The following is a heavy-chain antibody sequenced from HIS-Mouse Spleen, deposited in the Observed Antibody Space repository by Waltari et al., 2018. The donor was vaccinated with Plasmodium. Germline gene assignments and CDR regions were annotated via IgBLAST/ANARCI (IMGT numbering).Heavy chain of an antibody. V-gene: IGHV3-21*01. Sequence: EVQLVESGGGLVKPGGSLRLFCAASGFTFSRYSMNWVRQAPGKGLEWVSSISSSSSYIYYADSVKGRFTISRDNAKNSLYLQMNSLRAEDTAVYYCARDRSAAALLGYWGQGTLVTVSS. CDR2: ISSSSSYI. J-gene: IGHJ4*02. CDR1: GFTFSRYS. D-gene: IGHD6-13*01. CDR3: ARDRSAAALLGY.